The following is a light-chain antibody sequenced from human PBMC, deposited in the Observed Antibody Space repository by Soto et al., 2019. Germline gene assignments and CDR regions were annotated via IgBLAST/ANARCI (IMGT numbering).Light chain of an antibody. CDR2: DVS. CDR3: SSYTSSSAYG. CDR1: SSDVGGYDY. Sequence: QSVLTQPASVSGSPGQSITISCTGTSSDVGGYDYVSWYQHHPGKAPKLMIYDVSNRPSGVSNRFSGSKSGNTASLTISGLQAEDEAAYYCSSYTSSSAYGFGTGTKVTVL. V-gene: IGLV2-14*03. J-gene: IGLJ1*01.